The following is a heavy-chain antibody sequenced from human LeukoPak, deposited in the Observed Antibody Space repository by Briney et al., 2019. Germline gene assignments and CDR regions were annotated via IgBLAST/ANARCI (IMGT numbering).Heavy chain of an antibody. V-gene: IGHV4-34*01. CDR1: GGSFSGYC. Sequence: PSETLSLTCAVYGGSFSGYCWSWIRQPPGKGLEWIGEINHSGSTKYNPSLKSRVTISVDTSKNQFSLKLSSVTAADTAVYYCARVPDFDLKWFDPWGQGTLVTVSS. CDR2: INHSGST. J-gene: IGHJ5*02. CDR3: ARVPDFDLKWFDP.